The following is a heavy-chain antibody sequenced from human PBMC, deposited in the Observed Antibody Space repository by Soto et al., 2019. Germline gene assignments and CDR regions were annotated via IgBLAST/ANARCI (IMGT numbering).Heavy chain of an antibody. V-gene: IGHV1-18*01. D-gene: IGHD2-15*01. J-gene: IGHJ6*03. CDR1: GYPFVSYG. Sequence: QVQLVQSGGEVKKPGASVRVSCKASGYPFVSYGISWVRQATGQGPEWMAWVSGHNGNTDYAQKFQGRVTVTTDRSTNTVYMELKSLRSDDTAVYYCARGTIVERPYFHMDVWGKGTTVTVSS. CDR3: ARGTIVERPYFHMDV. CDR2: VSGHNGNT.